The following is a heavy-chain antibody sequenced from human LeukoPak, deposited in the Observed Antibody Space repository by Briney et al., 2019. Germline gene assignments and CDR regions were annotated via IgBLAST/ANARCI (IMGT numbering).Heavy chain of an antibody. J-gene: IGHJ4*02. CDR1: GFTFSDYY. D-gene: IGHD5-18*01. Sequence: PGGSLRLFCAASGFTFSDYYMSWIRQAPGKWLECVSYISSSGSTIYYADSVKGRFTISRDNAKNSLYLQMNSLRAEDTAVYYCARAAMVRLLFGYWGQGTLVTVSS. CDR2: ISSSGSTI. CDR3: ARAAMVRLLFGY. V-gene: IGHV3-11*01.